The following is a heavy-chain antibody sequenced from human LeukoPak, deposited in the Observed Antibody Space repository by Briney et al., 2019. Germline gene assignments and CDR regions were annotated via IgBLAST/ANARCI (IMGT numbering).Heavy chain of an antibody. Sequence: SGGSLRLSCAASGFTFSSYGMHWVRQAPENGLEWVAIMSQDGSDKYHLDSVKGRFTISRDNAKNTMYLQMNSLRVEDTAVYYCARGDGRGRSDGATWGPGTLVTVSS. J-gene: IGHJ4*02. CDR1: GFTFSSYG. CDR3: ARGDGRGRSDGAT. CDR2: MSQDGSDK. D-gene: IGHD5-18*01. V-gene: IGHV3-7*01.